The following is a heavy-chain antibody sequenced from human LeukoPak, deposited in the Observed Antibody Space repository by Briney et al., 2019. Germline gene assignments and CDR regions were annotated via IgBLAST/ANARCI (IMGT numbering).Heavy chain of an antibody. V-gene: IGHV3-23*01. J-gene: IGHJ6*02. CDR1: GFTFSSYA. CDR2: ISGSGGST. CDR3: AKRELGYCTNGVCPYGMDV. Sequence: GGSLRLSCAASGFTFSSYAMSWVRQAPGKGLEWVSAISGSGGSTYYADSVKGRFTNSRDNSKNTLYLQMNSLRAEDTAVYYCAKRELGYCTNGVCPYGMDVWGQGTTVTVSS. D-gene: IGHD2-8*01.